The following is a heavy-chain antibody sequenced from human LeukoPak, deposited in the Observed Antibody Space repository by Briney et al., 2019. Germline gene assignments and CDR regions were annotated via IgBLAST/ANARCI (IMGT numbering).Heavy chain of an antibody. CDR1: KFTFSTYS. D-gene: IGHD5-12*01. Sequence: GGSLRLSCAASKFTFSTYSMNWVRQAPGKGLEWVAVISYDGSNKYYADSVKGRFTISRDNSKNTLYLQMNSLRAEDTAVYYCAKSGYSGYSPWGQGTLVTVSS. V-gene: IGHV3-30*18. CDR2: ISYDGSNK. CDR3: AKSGYSGYSP. J-gene: IGHJ5*02.